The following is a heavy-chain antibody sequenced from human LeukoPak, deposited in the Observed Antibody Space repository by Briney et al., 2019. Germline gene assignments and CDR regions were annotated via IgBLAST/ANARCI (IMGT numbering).Heavy chain of an antibody. CDR1: GYTFTSYG. CDR2: ISAYNGNT. CDR3: ATTVTTFQEYDY. Sequence: ASVKVSCKASGYTFTSYGISWVRQAPGQGLEWMGWISAYNGNTNYAQKLQGRVTMTTDTSTSTAYMELRSLRSDDTAVYYCATTVTTFQEYDYWGQGTPVTVSS. J-gene: IGHJ4*02. D-gene: IGHD4-17*01. V-gene: IGHV1-18*01.